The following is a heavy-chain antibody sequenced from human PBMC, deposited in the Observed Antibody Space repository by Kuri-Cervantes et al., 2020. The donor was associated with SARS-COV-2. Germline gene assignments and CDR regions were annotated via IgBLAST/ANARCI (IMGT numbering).Heavy chain of an antibody. CDR3: AKNWGASGWYPFEC. CDR2: ISTYSGNT. V-gene: IGHV1-18*01. Sequence: ASVKVSCKASGYTFTSYGISWVRQAPGQGLEWMGWISTYSGNTNYAQRLQGRVTMTTDTSTSTAYMELRSLRSDDTAVFYCAKNWGASGWYPFECWGQGTLVTVSS. J-gene: IGHJ4*02. CDR1: GYTFTSYG. D-gene: IGHD6-19*01.